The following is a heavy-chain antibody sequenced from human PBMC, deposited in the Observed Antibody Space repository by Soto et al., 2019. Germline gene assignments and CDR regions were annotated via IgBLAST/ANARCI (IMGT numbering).Heavy chain of an antibody. CDR3: ARAMGDWGTYYYYYGMDV. CDR1: GDAMSSNY. V-gene: IGHV4-59*01. D-gene: IGHD3-16*01. J-gene: IGHJ6*02. Sequence: QVQLQESGPGLVRPSETLSLTCTVSGDAMSSNYWSWIRQPPGKGLEWIGYVYYAGATSYNPSLKRRVTISVDTSNNQFSLKLSSVTAADTAVYYCARAMGDWGTYYYYYGMDVWGQGTTVTVSS. CDR2: VYYAGAT.